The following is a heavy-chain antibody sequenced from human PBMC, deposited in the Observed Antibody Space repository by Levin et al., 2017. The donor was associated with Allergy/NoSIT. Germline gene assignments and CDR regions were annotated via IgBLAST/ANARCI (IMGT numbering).Heavy chain of an antibody. CDR3: VKDDYASI. V-gene: IGHV3-74*01. CDR1: GFTFSNYW. Sequence: QPGGSLRLSCAASGFTFSNYWMHWVRQAPGKGLVWVARIKNDGSSTSYADSVKGRFTISRDNAKNTLYLQMNSLREEDTALYYCVKDDYASIWGQGTMVTVSS. J-gene: IGHJ3*02. CDR2: IKNDGSST. D-gene: IGHD4-17*01.